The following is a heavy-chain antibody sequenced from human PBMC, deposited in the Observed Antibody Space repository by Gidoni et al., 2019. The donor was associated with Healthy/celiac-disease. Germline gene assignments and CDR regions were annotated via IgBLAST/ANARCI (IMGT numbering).Heavy chain of an antibody. CDR2: IYHSGST. CDR1: GGSIRSSNW. CDR3: ARKDSIAVGTAASIYWYFDL. Sequence: QVQLQESGPGLVKPSGTLSLTCAVSGGSIRSSNWWRWVRQPPGKGLEWIGEIYHSGSTNYNPSLKSRVTISVDKSKNQFSLKLSSVTAADTAVYYCARKDSIAVGTAASIYWYFDLWGRGTLVTVSS. D-gene: IGHD6-19*01. J-gene: IGHJ2*01. V-gene: IGHV4-4*02.